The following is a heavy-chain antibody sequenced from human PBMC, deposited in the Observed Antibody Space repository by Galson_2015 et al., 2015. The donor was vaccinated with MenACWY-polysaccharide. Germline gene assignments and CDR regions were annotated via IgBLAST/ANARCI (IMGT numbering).Heavy chain of an antibody. CDR1: GFTFSSHW. D-gene: IGHD5-12*01. J-gene: IGHJ4*02. V-gene: IGHV3-74*01. CDR3: ARGYSAYD. Sequence: SLRLSCAASGFTFSSHWMHWVRQAPGKGLVWVSRINSDGSSITYADSVKGRFTISRDNAKNTLYLQMNSLRAEDTALYYCARGYSAYDWGQGTLVTVSA. CDR2: INSDGSSI.